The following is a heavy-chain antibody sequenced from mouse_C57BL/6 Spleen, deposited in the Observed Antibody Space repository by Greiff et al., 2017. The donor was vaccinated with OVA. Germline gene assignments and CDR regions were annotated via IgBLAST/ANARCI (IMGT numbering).Heavy chain of an antibody. D-gene: IGHD1-1*01. J-gene: IGHJ2*01. V-gene: IGHV5-17*01. CDR2: ISSGSSTN. CDR1: GFTFSDYG. CDR3: ASGNDYYGSFDY. Sequence: EVKLVESGGGLVKPGGSLKLSCAASGFTFSDYGMHWVRQAPEKGLEWVAYISSGSSTNYYADTVKGRFTISRDNAKNTLFLQMTSLRSEDTAMYYCASGNDYYGSFDYWGQGTTLTVSS.